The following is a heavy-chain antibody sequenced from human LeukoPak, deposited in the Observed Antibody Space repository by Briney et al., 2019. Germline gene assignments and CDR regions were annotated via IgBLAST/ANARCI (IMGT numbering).Heavy chain of an antibody. CDR3: ASAKIAADYGAFDI. D-gene: IGHD6-13*01. CDR1: GFTFSSYA. V-gene: IGHV3-30-3*01. Sequence: GGCLRLSCAASGFTFSSYAMHWVRQAPGKGLEWVAVISYDGSNKYYADSVKGRFTISRDNSKNTLYLQMNSLRAEDTAVYYCASAKIAADYGAFDIWGQGTMVTVSS. CDR2: ISYDGSNK. J-gene: IGHJ3*02.